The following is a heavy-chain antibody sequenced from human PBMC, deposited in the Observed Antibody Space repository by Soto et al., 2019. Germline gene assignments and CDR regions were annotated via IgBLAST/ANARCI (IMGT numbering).Heavy chain of an antibody. CDR2: IYHSGST. Sequence: QVQLQESGPGLVKPSGTLSLTCAVSGGSISSSKWWSWVRQPPGKGLEWIGEIYHSGSTNYNPSLNSRVTIAVDKSKHQFYLRLSSVTAAATAVYSCARGGVWWERLLPWFDPWGQGTLVTVSS. V-gene: IGHV4-4*02. CDR3: ARGGVWWERLLPWFDP. J-gene: IGHJ5*02. CDR1: GGSISSSKW. D-gene: IGHD1-26*01.